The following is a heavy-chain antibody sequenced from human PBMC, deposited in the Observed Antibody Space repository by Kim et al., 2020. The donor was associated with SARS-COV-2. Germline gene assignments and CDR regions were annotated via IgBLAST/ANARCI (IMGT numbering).Heavy chain of an antibody. J-gene: IGHJ1*01. Sequence: ADPVKGRLIISGDHSKNTLYLQMNSLRAEDTAVYYCATVVFYYDAGYFKNWGQGTLVIVSS. V-gene: IGHV3-66*01. D-gene: IGHD3-22*01. CDR3: ATVVFYYDAGYFKN.